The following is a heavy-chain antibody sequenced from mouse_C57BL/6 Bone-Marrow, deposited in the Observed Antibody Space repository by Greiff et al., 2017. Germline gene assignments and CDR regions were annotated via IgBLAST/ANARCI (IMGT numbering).Heavy chain of an antibody. CDR3: ASGLYGSRGY. V-gene: IGHV1-69*01. CDR1: GYTFTSYW. CDR2: IDPSDSYT. Sequence: QVQLQQSGPELVKPGASVKLSCKASGYTFTSYWMHWVKQRPGQGLEWIGEIDPSDSYTNYNQKFKGKSTLTVDKSSSTAYMQLSSLTSEDSAVYYCASGLYGSRGYWGQGTTLTVSS. D-gene: IGHD1-1*01. J-gene: IGHJ2*01.